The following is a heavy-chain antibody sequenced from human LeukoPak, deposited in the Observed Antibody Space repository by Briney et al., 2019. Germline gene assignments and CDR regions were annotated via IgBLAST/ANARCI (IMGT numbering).Heavy chain of an antibody. CDR2: IIPIFGTA. CDR3: ARSKNYYDSSGYYREPPPNWFDP. D-gene: IGHD3-22*01. CDR1: GGTFSSYA. Sequence: SVKVSCKASGGTFSSYAISWVRQAPGQGLEWMGGIIPIFGTANYAQKFQGRVTITTDESTSTAYMELSSLRSEDTAVYYCARSKNYYDSSGYYREPPPNWFDPWGQGTLVTVSS. V-gene: IGHV1-69*05. J-gene: IGHJ5*02.